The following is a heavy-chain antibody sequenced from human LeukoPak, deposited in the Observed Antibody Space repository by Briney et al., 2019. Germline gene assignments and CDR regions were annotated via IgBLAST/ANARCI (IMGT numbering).Heavy chain of an antibody. V-gene: IGHV3-7*01. J-gene: IGHJ4*02. Sequence: GGSLRLSCAASGFTFSSYWMRWVRQAPGKGLGLVANIKQDGSEKYYVDSVQGRFTISRDNAKNPLYLQMNSLRVEDTAVYYCARRIVGATSGGDYWGQGTLVTVSS. D-gene: IGHD1-26*01. CDR1: GFTFSSYW. CDR2: IKQDGSEK. CDR3: ARRIVGATSGGDY.